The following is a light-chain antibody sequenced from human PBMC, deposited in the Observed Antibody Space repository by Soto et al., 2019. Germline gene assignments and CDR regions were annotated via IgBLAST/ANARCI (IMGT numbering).Light chain of an antibody. V-gene: IGKV3-20*01. CDR3: QQYGNSPLMYT. CDR1: QSVASTY. J-gene: IGKJ2*01. Sequence: EIVVTQSPGTLSLSPGDRATLSCRASQSVASTYLAWYQQKPGQAPRLLIYGASSRATGIPDRFTGSGSGTGFTLTISSLEPEDFAVYYCQQYGNSPLMYTFGQGTKLEIK. CDR2: GAS.